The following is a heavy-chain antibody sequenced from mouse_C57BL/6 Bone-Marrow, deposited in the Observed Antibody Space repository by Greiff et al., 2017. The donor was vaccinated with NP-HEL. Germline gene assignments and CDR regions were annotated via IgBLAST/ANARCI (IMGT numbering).Heavy chain of an antibody. CDR2: IWSGGST. Sequence: SGPGLLQPSQSLSITCTVSGFSLTSYGVHWVRQSPGPGLEWLGVIWSGGSTDYNSAFISRLSISKDHSKSQVFFKMNSLQADDTAIYYCARGRLTGPAYWGQGTLVTVSA. J-gene: IGHJ3*01. CDR1: GFSLTSYG. V-gene: IGHV2-2*01. CDR3: ARGRLTGPAY. D-gene: IGHD4-1*01.